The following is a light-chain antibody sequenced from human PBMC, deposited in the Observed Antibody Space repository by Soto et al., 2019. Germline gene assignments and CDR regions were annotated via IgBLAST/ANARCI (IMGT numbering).Light chain of an antibody. CDR1: QSISSW. CDR2: DAS. Sequence: DIQMTQSPSTLSASVGDRVTITCRASQSISSWLAWYQQKPGKAPKLLIYDASSLESGVPSRFSGSGSGTEFTLTISSLQPDDFAVYYCQQSGDNPTLGQGTKVDLK. CDR3: QQSGDNPT. J-gene: IGKJ1*01. V-gene: IGKV1-5*01.